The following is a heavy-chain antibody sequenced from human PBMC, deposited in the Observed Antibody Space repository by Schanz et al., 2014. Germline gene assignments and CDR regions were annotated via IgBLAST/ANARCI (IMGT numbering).Heavy chain of an antibody. CDR1: GFTFTTYA. V-gene: IGHV3-23*03. D-gene: IGHD3-10*01. CDR3: AKAKSGAHGAFDI. CDR2: IIYTDGST. J-gene: IGHJ3*02. Sequence: DVQLLESGGGLVQPGESLRLSCAASGFTFTTYAMTWVRQAPGKGLEWVSIIYTDGSTYYADSVRDRFTISRDNSKNTLYLQMNSLRAEDTAVYYCAKAKSGAHGAFDIWGQGTMVTVSS.